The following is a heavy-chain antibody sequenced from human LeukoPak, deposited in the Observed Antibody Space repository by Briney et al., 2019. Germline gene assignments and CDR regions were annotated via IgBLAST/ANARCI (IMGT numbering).Heavy chain of an antibody. J-gene: IGHJ6*03. CDR2: IIPIFGTA. Sequence: SVKVSCKASGGTFSSYAISWVRQAPGQGLEWMGGIIPIFGTANYAQKFQGRVTITADESTSTAYMELSSLRSEDTAVYYCAVRYCSSTSCYPYYYYMDVWGKGTTVTVSS. V-gene: IGHV1-69*01. CDR1: GGTFSSYA. D-gene: IGHD2-2*01. CDR3: AVRYCSSTSCYPYYYYMDV.